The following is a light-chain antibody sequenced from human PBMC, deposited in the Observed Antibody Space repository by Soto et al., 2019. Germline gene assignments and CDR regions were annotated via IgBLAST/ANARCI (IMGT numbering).Light chain of an antibody. CDR3: QQDYNLPWT. J-gene: IGKJ1*01. V-gene: IGKV3D-7*01. CDR1: QSVSSSY. Sequence: PGERVTLSCRASQSVSSSYLTWYQQKPGQAPRLLIYGASTRATSIPARFSGSGSGTDFTLTISSLQPEDFAVYYCQQDYNLPWTFGQGTKVEIK. CDR2: GAS.